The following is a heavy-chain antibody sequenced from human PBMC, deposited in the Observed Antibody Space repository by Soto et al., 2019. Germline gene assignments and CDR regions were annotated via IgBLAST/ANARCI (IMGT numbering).Heavy chain of an antibody. CDR2: ISGSGGST. CDR1: GFTFSSYA. Sequence: EVHLLESGGGLVQPGGSLRLSFAASGFTFSSYAMTWVHQAPGKGLEWVSGISGSGGSTYYADSVKGRFSISRDNSKNTLYLQMNSLRAEDTAVYYCAKSRDNDWYFDLWGRGTLVTVSS. CDR3: AKSRDNDWYFDL. V-gene: IGHV3-23*01. J-gene: IGHJ2*01. D-gene: IGHD1-1*01.